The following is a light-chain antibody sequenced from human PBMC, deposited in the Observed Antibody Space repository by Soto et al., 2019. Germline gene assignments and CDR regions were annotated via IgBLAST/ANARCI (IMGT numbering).Light chain of an antibody. J-gene: IGLJ2*01. CDR1: SSNLGAGYD. V-gene: IGLV1-51*01. CDR2: DNN. CDR3: ATWDGSLPGEV. Sequence: QSVLTQPPSVSGAPGQRVTISCTGNSSNLGAGYDVHWYQQLPGAAPKLVIYDNNKRPSGIPDRFSGSKSGTSGTLDITGLQTGDEADYYCATWDGSLPGEVFGGGTKLTVL.